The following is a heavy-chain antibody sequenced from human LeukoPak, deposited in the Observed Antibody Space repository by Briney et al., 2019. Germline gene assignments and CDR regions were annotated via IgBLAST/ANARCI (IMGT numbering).Heavy chain of an antibody. CDR3: ARSSIAAAYYFDY. Sequence: RSETLSLTCTVSGGSISSYYWSWIRQPPGKGLEWIGYIYYSGSTNYNSSLKSRVTISVDTSKNQFSLKLSSVTAADTAVYYCARSSIAAAYYFDYWGQETLGTVSS. CDR1: GGSISSYY. CDR2: IYYSGST. J-gene: IGHJ4*02. V-gene: IGHV4-59*01. D-gene: IGHD6-13*01.